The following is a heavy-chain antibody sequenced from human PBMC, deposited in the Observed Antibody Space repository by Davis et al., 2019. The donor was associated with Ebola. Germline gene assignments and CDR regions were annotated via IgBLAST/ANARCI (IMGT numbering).Heavy chain of an antibody. CDR3: ARDFLSEGGYDFSSGYYKAVFDY. CDR1: GYTFTGYY. J-gene: IGHJ4*02. CDR2: ISAYNGNT. Sequence: ASVKVSCKASGYTFTGYYMHWVRQAPGQGLEWMGWISAYNGNTNYAQKLQGRVTMTTDTSTSTAYMELRSLRSDDTAVYYCARDFLSEGGYDFSSGYYKAVFDYWGQGTLVTVSS. D-gene: IGHD3-3*01. V-gene: IGHV1-18*04.